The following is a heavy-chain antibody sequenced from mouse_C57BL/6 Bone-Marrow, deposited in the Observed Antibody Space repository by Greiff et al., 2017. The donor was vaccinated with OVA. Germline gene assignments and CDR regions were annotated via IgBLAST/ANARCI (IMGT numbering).Heavy chain of an antibody. CDR3: ASPDFDV. CDR1: GYTFTSYG. CDR2: IYPRSGNT. J-gene: IGHJ1*03. V-gene: IGHV1-81*01. Sequence: QVQLQQSGAELARPGASVKLSCKASGYTFTSYGISWVKQRTGQGLEWIGEIYPRSGNTYYNEKFKGKATLTADKSSSTAYMELRSLTSEDSAVYFCASPDFDVWGTGTTVTVSS.